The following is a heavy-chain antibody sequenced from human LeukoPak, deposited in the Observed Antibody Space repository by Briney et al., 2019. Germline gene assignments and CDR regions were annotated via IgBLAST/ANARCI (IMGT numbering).Heavy chain of an antibody. J-gene: IGHJ6*03. V-gene: IGHV3-23*01. CDR3: AKDYGVYNCIYYMAV. Sequence: PGGSLRLSCAASGFTFSSYAMSWVRQPPGKGLEWLSAISGSGGSTYYADSVKGRFTISRDNTKTTLYLQMNSLRAEETAVYYCAKDYGVYNCIYYMAVWGKGTTVTVSS. CDR2: ISGSGGST. CDR1: GFTFSSYA. D-gene: IGHD4-17*01.